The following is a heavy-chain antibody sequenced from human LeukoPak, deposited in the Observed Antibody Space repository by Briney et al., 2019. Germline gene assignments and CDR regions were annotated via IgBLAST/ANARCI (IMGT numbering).Heavy chain of an antibody. V-gene: IGHV4-39*01. CDR3: ARSQDYYEFDY. D-gene: IGHD3-16*01. J-gene: IGHJ4*02. CDR2: LDYSGST. Sequence: SETLPLTCTVSGGSISSSSYYWGWIRQPPGKGLEWIGSLDYSGSTYYNPSLQSRVTRSVDTSKNQFSLRLSSVTAADTAVYYCARSQDYYEFDYWGQGSLVTVSS. CDR1: GGSISSSSYY.